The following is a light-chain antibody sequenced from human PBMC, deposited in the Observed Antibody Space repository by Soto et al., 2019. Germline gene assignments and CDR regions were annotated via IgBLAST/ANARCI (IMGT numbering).Light chain of an antibody. CDR2: LERNGSY. V-gene: IGLV4-60*03. J-gene: IGLJ2*01. CDR3: QTWDSNTHSP. Sequence: QSVLTQSSSASASLGSSVKLTCTLNSGHSNNIIAWHQQQPGKAPRYLMKLERNGSYTKGSGVPDRFSGSSSGADRYLTISNLQSEDEADYYCQTWDSNTHSPFGGGTQLTVL. CDR1: SGHSNNI.